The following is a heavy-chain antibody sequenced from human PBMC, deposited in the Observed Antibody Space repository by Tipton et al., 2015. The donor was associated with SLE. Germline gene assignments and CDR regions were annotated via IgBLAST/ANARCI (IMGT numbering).Heavy chain of an antibody. Sequence: SLRLSCAASGFTFSSYSMNWVRQAPGKGLEWVANIKQDGSERYYVDSVKGRFTISRDNAKNSLYLQMNSLRAEDTAVYYCARDFLPTLYDYGDYALGYWGQGTLVTVSS. CDR3: ARDFLPTLYDYGDYALGY. J-gene: IGHJ4*02. CDR2: IKQDGSER. D-gene: IGHD4-17*01. CDR1: GFTFSSYS. V-gene: IGHV3-7*03.